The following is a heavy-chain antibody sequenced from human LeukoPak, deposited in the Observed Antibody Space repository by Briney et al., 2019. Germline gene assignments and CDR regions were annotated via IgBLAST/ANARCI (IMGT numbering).Heavy chain of an antibody. CDR1: GYTFTSYA. CDR2: INAGNGNT. Sequence: ASVKVSCKASGYTFTSYAMHWVRQAPGQRLEWMGWINAGNGNTKYSQKFQGRVTITRDTSASTAYMELSSMRSEDTAVYYCASGYSYGWDYFDYWGQGTLVTVSS. D-gene: IGHD5-18*01. J-gene: IGHJ4*02. V-gene: IGHV1-3*01. CDR3: ASGYSYGWDYFDY.